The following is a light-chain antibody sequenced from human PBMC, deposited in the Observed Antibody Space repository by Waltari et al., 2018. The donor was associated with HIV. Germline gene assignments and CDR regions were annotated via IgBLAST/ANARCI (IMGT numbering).Light chain of an antibody. CDR3: CSYAGSRV. V-gene: IGLV2-23*02. J-gene: IGLJ3*02. CDR1: SSDVGSYNP. CDR2: EVS. Sequence: QSALTQPASVSGSPGQSLTISCTGTSSDVGSYNPVSWYQQHPGKAPKLMIYEVSKRPSGVSNRFSGSKSGNTASLTISGLQAEDEADYYCCSYAGSRVFGGGTKLTVL.